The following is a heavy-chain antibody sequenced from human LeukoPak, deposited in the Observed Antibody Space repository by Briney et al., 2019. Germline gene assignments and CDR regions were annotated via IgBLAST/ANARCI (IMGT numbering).Heavy chain of an antibody. CDR1: GFTFSSYA. D-gene: IGHD6-13*01. V-gene: IGHV3-30-3*01. J-gene: IGHJ4*02. CDR2: ISNDESKK. CDR3: AKPLHGGAAGSD. Sequence: PGGSLRLSCAASGFTFSSYAMHWVRQAPGKGLEWVAVISNDESKKYYGDSVKGRFTISRDKSKNTLYLQMNSLRAEDTAVYYCAKPLHGGAAGSDWGQGTLVTVSS.